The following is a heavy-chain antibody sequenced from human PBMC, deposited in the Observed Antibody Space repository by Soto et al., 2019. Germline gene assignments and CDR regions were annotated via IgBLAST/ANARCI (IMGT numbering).Heavy chain of an antibody. V-gene: IGHV3-11*01. CDR3: ARDPYGSGSYPMDV. D-gene: IGHD3-10*01. Sequence: GGSLRLSCAASGFTFSDYYMSWIRQAPGRGLEWVSYISSSGSTIYYADSVKGRFTISRDNAKNSLYLQMNSLRAEDTAVYYCARDPYGSGSYPMDVWGKGTTVTVSS. J-gene: IGHJ6*03. CDR1: GFTFSDYY. CDR2: ISSSGSTI.